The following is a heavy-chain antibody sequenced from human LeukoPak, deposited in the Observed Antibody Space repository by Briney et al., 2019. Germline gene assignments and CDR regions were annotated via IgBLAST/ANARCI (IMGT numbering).Heavy chain of an antibody. CDR3: AKDRANWAIDA. CDR1: GFTFTDHP. Sequence: KPGGSLRLSCVASGFTFTDHPMNWVRQAPGKGLEWVSYIGGGNTIFYADSVKGRFTMSRDNARKSIYLQMSSLRVEDTAVYYCAKDRANWAIDAWGQGTQVTVSS. V-gene: IGHV3-69-1*01. J-gene: IGHJ5*02. D-gene: IGHD7-27*01. CDR2: IGGGNTI.